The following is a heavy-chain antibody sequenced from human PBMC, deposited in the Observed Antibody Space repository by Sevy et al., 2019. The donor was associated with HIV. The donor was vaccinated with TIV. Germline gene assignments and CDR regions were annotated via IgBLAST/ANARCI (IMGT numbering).Heavy chain of an antibody. CDR3: ARYPIVVVPAAEYYFDY. CDR1: GYTFTNYW. CDR2: IYPGDSDT. J-gene: IGHJ4*02. D-gene: IGHD2-2*01. V-gene: IGHV5-51*01. Sequence: GESLKISCKGSGYTFTNYWMGWVRQMPGKGLEWMGIIYPGDSDTRYSPSFQGQVTISADKSISTAYLQWSSLKASDTAMYYCARYPIVVVPAAEYYFDYWGQGTLVTVSS.